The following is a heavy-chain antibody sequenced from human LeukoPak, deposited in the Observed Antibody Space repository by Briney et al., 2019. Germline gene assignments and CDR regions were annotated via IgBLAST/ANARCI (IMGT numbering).Heavy chain of an antibody. V-gene: IGHV4-39*01. D-gene: IGHD1-26*01. CDR3: ARGRYPHS. J-gene: IGHJ4*02. CDR1: GGSISSSSYY. Sequence: SETLSLTCTVSGGSISSSSYYWGWIRQPPGKGLEWIGSIYYSGSTYYNPSLKSRVTISVDTSKNQFSLKLSSVTAADTAVYYCARGRYPHSWGQGTLVTVSS. CDR2: IYYSGST.